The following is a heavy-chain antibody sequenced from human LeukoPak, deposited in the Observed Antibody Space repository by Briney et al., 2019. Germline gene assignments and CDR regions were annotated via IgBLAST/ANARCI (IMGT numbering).Heavy chain of an antibody. CDR2: IWYYGSNK. V-gene: IGHV3-33*08. CDR1: GFTFSSYG. D-gene: IGHD2/OR15-2a*01. Sequence: PGRPLRLSCAASGFTFSSYGMHWVLQAPPKELKGVAVIWYYGSNKHYQPSLKGRFTISRDNSKNTLYLQMNSLNADDTAAYYCARDYLGYYYYGMDVWGQGTRVSVFS. J-gene: IGHJ6*01. CDR3: ARDYLGYYYYGMDV.